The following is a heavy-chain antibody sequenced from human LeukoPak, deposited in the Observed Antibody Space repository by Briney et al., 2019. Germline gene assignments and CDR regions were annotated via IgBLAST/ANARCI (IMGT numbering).Heavy chain of an antibody. CDR1: GFTFSSYG. D-gene: IGHD3-22*01. J-gene: IGHJ4*02. CDR3: AKGRYDSSGYYPY. CDR2: ISYDGSNK. Sequence: GRSLRLSCAASGFTFSSYGMHWVRQAPGKGLEWVAVISYDGSNKYYADSVKGRFTISRDNSKNTLYLQMNSLRAEDTAVYYCAKGRYDSSGYYPYWGQGTLVTVSS. V-gene: IGHV3-30*18.